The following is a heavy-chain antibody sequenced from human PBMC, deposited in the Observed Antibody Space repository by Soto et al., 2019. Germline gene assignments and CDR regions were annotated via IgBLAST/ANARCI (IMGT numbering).Heavy chain of an antibody. CDR1: GGTFSTSA. Sequence: QVQLVQSGAEVKKPGSSVKVSCKASGGTFSTSAISWVRQAPGQGLEWVGGIMPVFATPDYAQNFQGRVTITADESTTTAYLELTSLRTDDTAVYYCARDKDRQQLGGNYYYILDVWGQGTEITVSS. CDR2: IMPVFATP. CDR3: ARDKDRQQLGGNYYYILDV. J-gene: IGHJ6*02. D-gene: IGHD3-3*02. V-gene: IGHV1-69*12.